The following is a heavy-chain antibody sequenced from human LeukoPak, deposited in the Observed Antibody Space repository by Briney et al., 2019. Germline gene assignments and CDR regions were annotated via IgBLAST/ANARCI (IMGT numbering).Heavy chain of an antibody. CDR3: ARGGSLNY. CDR1: GFTFSSYA. D-gene: IGHD1-26*01. Sequence: GGSLRLSCAASGFTFSSYAMHWVRQAPGKGLEWVAVISYDGSNKYYADSVKGRFTISRDNSKNTLYLQMNSLRAEDTAVYYCARGGSLNYWGQRTLVTVSS. CDR2: ISYDGSNK. V-gene: IGHV3-30-3*01. J-gene: IGHJ4*02.